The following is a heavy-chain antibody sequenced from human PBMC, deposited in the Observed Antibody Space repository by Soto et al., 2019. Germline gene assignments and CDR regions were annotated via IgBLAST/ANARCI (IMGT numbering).Heavy chain of an antibody. D-gene: IGHD6-6*01. J-gene: IGHJ6*02. V-gene: IGHV1-18*01. CDR1: GYTFTSYG. CDR3: ARSFASIATRLDV. CDR2: ISAYNGNT. Sequence: ASVKVSCKASGYTFTSYGISWMRQAPGQGLEWMGWISAYNGNTNYAQKLQGRVTMTTDTSASTAYMGLSSLRSEDTAVYYCARSFASIATRLDVWGQGTTVTVSS.